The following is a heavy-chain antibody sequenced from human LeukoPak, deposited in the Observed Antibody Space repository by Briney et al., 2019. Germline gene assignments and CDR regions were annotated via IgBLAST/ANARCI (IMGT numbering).Heavy chain of an antibody. CDR3: ARVDTAMVTYFDY. V-gene: IGHV4-59*11. J-gene: IGHJ4*02. D-gene: IGHD5-18*01. Sequence: PSETLSLTCTVSGGSISSHYRSWIRQPPGKGLEWIGYIYYSGSTNYNPSLKSRVTISVDTSKNQFSLKLSSVTAADTAVYYCARVDTAMVTYFDYWGQGTLVTVSS. CDR1: GGSISSHY. CDR2: IYYSGST.